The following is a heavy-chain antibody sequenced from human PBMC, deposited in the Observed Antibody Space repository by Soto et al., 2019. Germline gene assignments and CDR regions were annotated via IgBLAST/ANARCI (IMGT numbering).Heavy chain of an antibody. V-gene: IGHV3-23*01. CDR3: AKWGSHSSSYYYYYGMDV. J-gene: IGHJ6*02. CDR2: ISGSGGST. Sequence: EVQLLESGGGLVQPGGSLRLSCAASGFTFSSYAMSWVRQAPGKGLEWVSAISGSGGSTYYADSVKGRFTISRDNSKNTLYLQMNSLRAEDTAVYYCAKWGSHSSSYYYYYGMDVWGQGTTVTVSS. D-gene: IGHD6-6*01. CDR1: GFTFSSYA.